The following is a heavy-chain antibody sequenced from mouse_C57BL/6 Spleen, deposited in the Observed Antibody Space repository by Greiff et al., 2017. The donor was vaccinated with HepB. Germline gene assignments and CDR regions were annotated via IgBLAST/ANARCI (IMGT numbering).Heavy chain of an antibody. J-gene: IGHJ2*01. CDR2: IYPGDGDT. V-gene: IGHV1-82*01. CDR3: ARDDYDVNFDY. CDR1: GYAFSSSW. D-gene: IGHD2-4*01. Sequence: VQLQQSGPELVKPGASVKISCKASGYAFSSSWMNWVKQRPGKGLEWIGRIYPGDGDTNYNGKFKGKATLTADKSSSTAYMQLSSLTSEDSAVYFCARDDYDVNFDYWGQGTTLTVSS.